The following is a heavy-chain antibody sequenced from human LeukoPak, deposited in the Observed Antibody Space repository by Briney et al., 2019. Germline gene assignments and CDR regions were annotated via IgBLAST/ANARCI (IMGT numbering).Heavy chain of an antibody. D-gene: IGHD3-10*01. CDR1: GFTFSCYG. CDR3: AKDPRITMVRGVIITGNYYYYGMDV. J-gene: IGHJ6*02. CDR2: ISYDGSNK. V-gene: IGHV3-30*18. Sequence: GGSLRLSCAASGFTFSCYGMHWVRQAPGKGLEWVAVISYDGSNKYYADSVKGRFTISRDNSKNTLYLQMNSLRAEDTAVYYCAKDPRITMVRGVIITGNYYYYGMDVWGQGTTVTVSS.